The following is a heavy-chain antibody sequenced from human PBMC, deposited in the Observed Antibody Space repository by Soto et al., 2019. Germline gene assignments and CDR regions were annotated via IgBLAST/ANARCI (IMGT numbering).Heavy chain of an antibody. D-gene: IGHD6-19*01. CDR1: GFSFVNYA. CDR2: LSGSGTST. J-gene: IGHJ4*02. Sequence: GGSLRLSCAASGFSFVNYAMNWVRQAPGKGLEWVSGLSGSGTSTYYADSVKGRFTISRDNSRDTLFLQMNSLTADDTAVYYCAKATTNGGWFNPFDSWGQGALVTVXS. CDR3: AKATTNGGWFNPFDS. V-gene: IGHV3-23*01.